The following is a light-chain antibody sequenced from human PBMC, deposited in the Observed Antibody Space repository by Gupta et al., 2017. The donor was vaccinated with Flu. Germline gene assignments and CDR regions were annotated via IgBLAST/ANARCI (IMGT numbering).Light chain of an antibody. CDR2: EVS. Sequence: QSALTQHPSASGSPGQSVTISCTGTSSDVGGYNYVSWYQHHPGKAPKLMIYEVSKRPSGVPDRFSGSKSGNTASLTVSGLQAEDEADYYCSSYAGSNNLGVFGGGTNLTVL. CDR1: SSDVGGYNY. J-gene: IGLJ3*02. V-gene: IGLV2-8*01. CDR3: SSYAGSNNLGV.